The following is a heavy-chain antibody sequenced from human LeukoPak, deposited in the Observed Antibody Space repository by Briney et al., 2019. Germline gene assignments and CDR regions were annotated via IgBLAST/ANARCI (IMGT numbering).Heavy chain of an antibody. J-gene: IGHJ4*02. Sequence: SETLSLTCTVSGGSISSSSYYWGWIRQPPGKGLEWIGSIYHRGSTYYNPSLKSRVTISVDTSKNQFSLKLNSVTAADTAVYYCRGYDSNTYYFDYWGQGTLVTVSS. D-gene: IGHD3-22*01. CDR2: IYHRGST. CDR3: RGYDSNTYYFDY. V-gene: IGHV4-39*07. CDR1: GGSISSSSYY.